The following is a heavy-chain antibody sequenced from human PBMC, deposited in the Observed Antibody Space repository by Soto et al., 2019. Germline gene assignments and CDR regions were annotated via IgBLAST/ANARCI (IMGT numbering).Heavy chain of an antibody. CDR2: IYPGDSDT. CDR1: GYSFTSYW. J-gene: IGHJ3*02. V-gene: IGHV5-51*01. CDR3: ARRSLRYFDWLSPDAFDI. D-gene: IGHD3-9*01. Sequence: ESLKISCKGSGYSFTSYWIGWVRQMPGKGLEWMGIIYPGDSDTRYSPSFQGQVTISADKSISTAYLQWSSLKASDTAMYYCARRSLRYFDWLSPDAFDIWGQGTMVT.